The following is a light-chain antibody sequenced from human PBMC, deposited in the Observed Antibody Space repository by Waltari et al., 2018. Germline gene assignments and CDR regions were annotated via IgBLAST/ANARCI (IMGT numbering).Light chain of an antibody. Sequence: DIQMTQSPSSLSASVGDRVTIACRASQSINRWLAWYQQKPGQVPKFLIYRGSTLQTGVPSRFSGSGSGTEFNLTISSLQPDDSATYHCQQYDTYPLTFGGGTKVEIK. CDR3: QQYDTYPLT. CDR2: RGS. CDR1: QSINRW. V-gene: IGKV1-5*03. J-gene: IGKJ4*01.